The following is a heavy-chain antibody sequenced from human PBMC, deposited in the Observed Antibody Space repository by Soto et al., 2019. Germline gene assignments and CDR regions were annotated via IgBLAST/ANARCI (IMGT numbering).Heavy chain of an antibody. D-gene: IGHD3-16*02. J-gene: IGHJ4*02. CDR1: GFTFSSYA. V-gene: IGHV3-30*18. CDR3: AKALGELSPESYDY. CDR2: ISYDGSVN. Sequence: QVQLVESGGGVVQPGRSLRLSCAASGFTFSSYAMHWVRQAPGKGREGVAVISYDGSVNYYADSVKGRFTISRDNSKNTLNVQMNSLRADDTAVYYCAKALGELSPESYDYWGQGTLITVSS.